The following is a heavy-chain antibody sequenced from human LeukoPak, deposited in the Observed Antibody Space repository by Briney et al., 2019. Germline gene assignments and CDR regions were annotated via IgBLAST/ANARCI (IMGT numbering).Heavy chain of an antibody. CDR1: GYTFTGYY. Sequence: ASVKVSCKASGYTFTGYYMHWVRQAPGQGLEWMGWINPNSGGTNYAQKFQGRVTMTRDTSISTAYMELSRLRSDDTAVYYCASGGSELYYYDSSGYCDYWGQGTLVSVSS. D-gene: IGHD3-22*01. J-gene: IGHJ4*02. V-gene: IGHV1-2*02. CDR2: INPNSGGT. CDR3: ASGGSELYYYDSSGYCDY.